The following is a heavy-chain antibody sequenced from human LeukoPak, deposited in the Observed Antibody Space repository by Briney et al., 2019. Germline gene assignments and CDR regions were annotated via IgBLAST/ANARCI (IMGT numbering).Heavy chain of an antibody. J-gene: IGHJ4*02. CDR3: AKEIVVAAAYFDF. Sequence: GGSLRLSCTASGFTFGDYAMSWVRQSPGKGLEWVSAISGSGDTTYYADSVKGRFTISRDNSKNTLYLQMSNLRADDTAVYFCAKEIVVAAAYFDFWGQGTLVTVSS. D-gene: IGHD2-15*01. CDR2: ISGSGDTT. V-gene: IGHV3-23*01. CDR1: GFTFGDYA.